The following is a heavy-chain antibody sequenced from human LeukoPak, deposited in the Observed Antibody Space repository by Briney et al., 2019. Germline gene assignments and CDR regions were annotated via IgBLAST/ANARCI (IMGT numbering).Heavy chain of an antibody. J-gene: IGHJ6*04. CDR3: ASQLLYYYDDVDV. V-gene: IGHV3-48*03. Sequence: GGSLRLSCAASGFTFSDYEMNWVRQAPGKGLEWVSYISGSGKTIYYADSVKGRFTISRDNAKNSLSLQMNSLRAEDTALYYCASQLLYYYDDVDVWGKGTTVTVSS. CDR2: ISGSGKTI. D-gene: IGHD2-2*02. CDR1: GFTFSDYE.